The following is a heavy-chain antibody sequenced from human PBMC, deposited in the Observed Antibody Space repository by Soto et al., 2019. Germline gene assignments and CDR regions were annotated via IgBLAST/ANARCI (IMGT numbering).Heavy chain of an antibody. CDR3: ARGSGTATDYYYGMDV. V-gene: IGHV3-30-3*01. J-gene: IGHJ6*02. CDR1: GFTFSSYA. D-gene: IGHD2-21*02. CDR2: ISYDGSNK. Sequence: HPGGSLRLSCAASGFTFSSYAMHWVRQAPGKGLEWVAVISYDGSNKYYADSVKGRFTISRDNSKNTLYLQMNSLRAEDTAVYYCARGSGTATDYYYGMDVWGQGTTVTAP.